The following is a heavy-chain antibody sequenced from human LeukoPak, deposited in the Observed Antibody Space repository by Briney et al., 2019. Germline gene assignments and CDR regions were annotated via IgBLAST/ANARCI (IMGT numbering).Heavy chain of an antibody. CDR1: GGSISSSSYY. CDR3: ARHDAYYDYVWGSYSSWFDP. J-gene: IGHJ5*02. V-gene: IGHV4-39*01. Sequence: SETLSLTCTVSGGSISSSSYYWGWIRQPPGKGLEWIGSIYYSGSTYYNPSLKSRVTISVDTSKNQFSLKLSSVTAADTAVYYCARHDAYYDYVWGSYSSWFDPWGQGTLVTVSS. D-gene: IGHD3-16*01. CDR2: IYYSGST.